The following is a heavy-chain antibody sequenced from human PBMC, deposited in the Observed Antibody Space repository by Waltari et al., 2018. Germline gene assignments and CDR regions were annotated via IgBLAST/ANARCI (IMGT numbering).Heavy chain of an antibody. D-gene: IGHD3-10*01. CDR1: GFTFSSYA. Sequence: EVQLVESGGGLVQPGGSLRLSCAASGFTFSSYAMSWVRQAPGKGLVLVSAISGRGGSTYYANSGKGRVTISRNKSKNTLLLQMNKLGAEDKALNYCAKDLTSDDDYLGQGTLVTVSS. CDR3: AKDLTSDDDY. J-gene: IGHJ4*01. V-gene: IGHV3-23*04. CDR2: ISGRGGST.